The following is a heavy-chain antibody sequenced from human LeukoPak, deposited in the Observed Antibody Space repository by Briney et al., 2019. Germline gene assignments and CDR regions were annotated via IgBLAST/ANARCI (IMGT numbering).Heavy chain of an antibody. Sequence: PGGSLRLSCAASGFTVSSNYMSWVRQAPGKGLEWVSVIYSGGSTYYADSVKGRFTISRDNSKNTLYLQMNSLRAEDTAVYYCAKEYYDILTGYHYYFDYWGQGTLVTVSS. D-gene: IGHD3-9*01. J-gene: IGHJ4*02. CDR2: IYSGGST. V-gene: IGHV3-53*05. CDR3: AKEYYDILTGYHYYFDY. CDR1: GFTVSSNY.